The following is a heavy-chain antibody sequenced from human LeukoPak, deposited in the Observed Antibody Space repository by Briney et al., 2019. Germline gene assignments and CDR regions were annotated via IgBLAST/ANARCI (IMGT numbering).Heavy chain of an antibody. D-gene: IGHD4-23*01. CDR3: ARDLTYGGKRGYYFDY. V-gene: IGHV3-30*02. CDR2: IRYDGGNK. CDR1: GFTFSSYG. Sequence: EPGGSLRLSCAASGFTFSSYGMHWVRQAPGKGLEWVAFIRYDGGNKYYADSVKGRFTISRDNSKKTLYLQMNSLRAEDTAVYYCARDLTYGGKRGYYFDYWGQGTLVTVSP. J-gene: IGHJ4*02.